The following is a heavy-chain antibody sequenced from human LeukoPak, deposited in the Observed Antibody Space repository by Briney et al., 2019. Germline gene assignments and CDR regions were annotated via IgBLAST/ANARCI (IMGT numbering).Heavy chain of an antibody. Sequence: GGSLRLSCAASGFTFSTYWMHWVRQAPGQGPVWVSRISPDGSTTTYADSVRGRFSISRDNAKNTLYMQMNSLRVEDTAVYYCVRGSSTWSPLGDYWGQGTLVTVST. CDR2: ISPDGSTT. CDR3: VRGSSTWSPLGDY. J-gene: IGHJ4*02. CDR1: GFTFSTYW. D-gene: IGHD6-13*01. V-gene: IGHV3-74*01.